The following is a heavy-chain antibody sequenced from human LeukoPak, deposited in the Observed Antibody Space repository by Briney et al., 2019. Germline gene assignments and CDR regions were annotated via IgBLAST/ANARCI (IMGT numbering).Heavy chain of an antibody. CDR1: GFTFSSYR. V-gene: IGHV3-48*04. J-gene: IGHJ6*02. CDR2: ISSSSSTI. CDR3: AREDCSGGNCFYNRYYYYGLDV. Sequence: GGSLRLSCAASGFTFSSYRMNWVRQAPGKGLEWVSYISSSSSTIYYADSEKGRFTISRDNAKNSLYLQMNSLRAEDTAVYYCAREDCSGGNCFYNRYYYYGLDVWGQGTTVTVSS. D-gene: IGHD2-15*01.